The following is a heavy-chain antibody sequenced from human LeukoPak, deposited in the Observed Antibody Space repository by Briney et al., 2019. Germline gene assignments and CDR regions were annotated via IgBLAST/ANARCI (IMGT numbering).Heavy chain of an antibody. D-gene: IGHD2-2*01. CDR3: ARVRNGGYCSSTSYEFDY. V-gene: IGHV3-66*03. CDR2: IYSCGST. CDR1: GFTASSNY. J-gene: IGHJ4*02. Sequence: PGASLRLSCAASGFTASSNYMTWVRQPPGKGLEGVSVIYSCGSTYYAHTMNGRFTISTDNSKKTLHIQINSPRDEDTALYYTARVRNGGYCSSTSYEFDYWGQGTLVTVSS.